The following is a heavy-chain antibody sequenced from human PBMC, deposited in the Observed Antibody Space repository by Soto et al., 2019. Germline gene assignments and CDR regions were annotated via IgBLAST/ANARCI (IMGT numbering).Heavy chain of an antibody. V-gene: IGHV1-69*01. Sequence: QMQLVQSGAEVKKPGSSVKVSCKASGGTFGNLGISWLRQAPGQGLEWMGGTIPIFDTPHYAEKFRDRLTVNADATITAYMELTSLSSEDTATYYCARDREDGSGTKYNWFDSWGQGTLVTVSS. CDR1: GGTFGNLG. CDR3: ARDREDGSGTKYNWFDS. CDR2: TIPIFDTP. J-gene: IGHJ5*01. D-gene: IGHD3-10*01.